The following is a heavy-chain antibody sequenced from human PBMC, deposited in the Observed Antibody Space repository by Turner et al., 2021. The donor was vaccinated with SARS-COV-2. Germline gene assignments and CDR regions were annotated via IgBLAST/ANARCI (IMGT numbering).Heavy chain of an antibody. D-gene: IGHD6-25*01. CDR3: ARGRIKKFLRNGLDV. CDR1: GFTFSSCG. V-gene: IGHV3-23*01. J-gene: IGHJ6*02. CDR2: IGGSGGPT. Sequence: EVQLMESGGGLVQPGGSLRLTCTASGFTFSSCGMSWVRQAPGKGLEWVSSIGGSGGPTIYADSVKGRFTTSRDNSKNTLYLQMDGLRVEDTAAYYCARGRIKKFLRNGLDVWGLGTTVTVSS.